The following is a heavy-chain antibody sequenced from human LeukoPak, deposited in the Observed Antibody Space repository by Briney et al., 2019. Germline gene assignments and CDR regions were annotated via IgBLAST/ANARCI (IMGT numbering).Heavy chain of an antibody. D-gene: IGHD3-22*01. Sequence: SETLSLTCTVSGDSISSYYWSWIRQPPGKGLEWIGYIYYSGSTNYNPSLKSRVTMSVDTSQNQFSLKLSSVTAADTAVYYCARRNYYDSSFDIWGQGTMVTVSS. CDR2: IYYSGST. CDR3: ARRNYYDSSFDI. V-gene: IGHV4-59*08. J-gene: IGHJ3*02. CDR1: GDSISSYY.